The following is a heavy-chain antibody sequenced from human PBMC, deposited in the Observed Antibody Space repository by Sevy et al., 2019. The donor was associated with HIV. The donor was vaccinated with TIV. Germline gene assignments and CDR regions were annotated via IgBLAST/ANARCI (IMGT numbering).Heavy chain of an antibody. CDR1: GGSISSYY. CDR3: ARSLRQQLVHRGRFDP. CDR2: IYYSGST. V-gene: IGHV4-59*01. Sequence: PSETLSLTCTVSGGSISSYYWSWIRQPPGKGLERIGYIYYSGSTNYNPSLKSRVTISVDTSKNQFSLKLSSVTAADTAVYYCARSLRQQLVHRGRFDPWGQGTLVTVSS. J-gene: IGHJ5*02. D-gene: IGHD6-13*01.